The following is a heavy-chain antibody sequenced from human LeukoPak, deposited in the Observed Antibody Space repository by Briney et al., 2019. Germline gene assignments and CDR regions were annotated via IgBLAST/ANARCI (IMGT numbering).Heavy chain of an antibody. J-gene: IGHJ4*02. CDR3: ARFTRRYSGDY. V-gene: IGHV3-23*01. CDR1: GFTFRGHA. CDR2: IYENGGTT. D-gene: IGHD1-26*01. Sequence: PGGSLRLSCVGSGFTFRGHAMSWVRQAPEKGLEFVSGIYENGGTTYYADSVKGRFSISRDNSKNTLYLQMDSLRGEDTAIYFCARFTRRYSGDYWGQGTLVSVSS.